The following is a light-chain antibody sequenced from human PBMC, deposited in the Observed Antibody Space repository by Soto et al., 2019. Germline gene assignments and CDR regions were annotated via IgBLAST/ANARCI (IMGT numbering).Light chain of an antibody. V-gene: IGKV1-5*03. Sequence: DIQMTQSPSTLSASVGDRVTITCRASQSISSWLAWYQQKPRKAPKLLIYKASSLESGVPSRFSGSGSGTEFTLTISSLQPDDFATYYCQQYNSYMYTVGQGTKLEIK. CDR2: KAS. CDR1: QSISSW. J-gene: IGKJ2*01. CDR3: QQYNSYMYT.